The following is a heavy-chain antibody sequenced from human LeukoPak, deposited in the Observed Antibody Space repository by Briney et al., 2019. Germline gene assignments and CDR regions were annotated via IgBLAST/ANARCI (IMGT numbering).Heavy chain of an antibody. J-gene: IGHJ6*03. V-gene: IGHV3-23*01. CDR2: ISGSGGST. Sequence: GGSLRLSCAASGFTFSSYAMSWVRQAPGKGLEWVSAISGSGGSTYYADSVKGRFTISRDNSKNTLYLQMNSLRAEGTAVYYCAKVLTPQYYYYYYMDVWGKGTTVTVSS. CDR3: AKVLTPQYYYYYYMDV. CDR1: GFTFSSYA.